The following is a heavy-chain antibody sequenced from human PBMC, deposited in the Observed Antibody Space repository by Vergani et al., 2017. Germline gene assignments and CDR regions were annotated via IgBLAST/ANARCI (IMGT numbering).Heavy chain of an antibody. CDR2: IKQDGSEK. Sequence: ELQLVESGGGLVQPGGSLRVSCAASVFTLSSYWMSWVRQAPGKGLEWVANIKQDGSEKSYGDSVKGRFSVSRDNAKNSLYLQMSSLRADDTAVYYCASVDTRRGNNRWGQGTLVTVSS. CDR3: ASVDTRRGNNR. V-gene: IGHV3-7*01. J-gene: IGHJ4*02. CDR1: VFTLSSYW. D-gene: IGHD5-18*01.